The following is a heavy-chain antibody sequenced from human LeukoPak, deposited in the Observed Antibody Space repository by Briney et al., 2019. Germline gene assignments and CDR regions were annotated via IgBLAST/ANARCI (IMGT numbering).Heavy chain of an antibody. CDR1: GITVSNYA. CDR2: HSAGGGGT. V-gene: IGHV3-23*01. Sequence: GGSLRLSCAASGITVSNYAMSWVRQAPGKGLEWVSSHSAGGGGTYYADSVKGRFTISRDDSKNTLYLQMNSLRAEDTAMYYCARGLPPVMKYYFDYWGQGTLVTVSS. CDR3: ARGLPPVMKYYFDY. D-gene: IGHD4-11*01. J-gene: IGHJ4*02.